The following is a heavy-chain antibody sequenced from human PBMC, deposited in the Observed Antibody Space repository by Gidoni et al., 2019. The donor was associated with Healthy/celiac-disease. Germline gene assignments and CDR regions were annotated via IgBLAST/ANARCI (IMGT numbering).Heavy chain of an antibody. CDR2: IWYDGSNK. V-gene: IGHV3-33*01. J-gene: IGHJ6*02. Sequence: QVQLVESGGGVVHPGRSLSLSCAASGFTFSSYGMHWVRQAPGKGLEWVAVIWYDGSNKYYADAVKGRFTISRDNSKNTLYLQMNSLRAEDTAVYYCASSGTAMVTDYYYGMDVWGQGTTVTVSS. D-gene: IGHD5-18*01. CDR1: GFTFSSYG. CDR3: ASSGTAMVTDYYYGMDV.